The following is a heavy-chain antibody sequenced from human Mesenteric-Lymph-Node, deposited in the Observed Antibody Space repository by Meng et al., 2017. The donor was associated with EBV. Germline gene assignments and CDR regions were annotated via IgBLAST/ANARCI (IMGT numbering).Heavy chain of an antibody. Sequence: QVHLVHSGAEVKKPGASVKVSCKASGFTFSNFGMHWVRQAPGQSLEWMGWINAGSGDTKYSQKFQGRVTFSRNTSASTVYMELSSLRSEDTAVFFCARTGGGFYYAMDVWGQGTTVTVSS. D-gene: IGHD2-8*02. CDR2: INAGSGDT. J-gene: IGHJ6*02. V-gene: IGHV1-3*01. CDR1: GFTFSNFG. CDR3: ARTGGGFYYAMDV.